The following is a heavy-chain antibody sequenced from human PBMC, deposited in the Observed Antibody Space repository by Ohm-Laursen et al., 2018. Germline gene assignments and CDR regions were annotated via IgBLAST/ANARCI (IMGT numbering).Heavy chain of an antibody. J-gene: IGHJ6*02. Sequence: SSLRLSCSAPGFTFSSFGMHWVRQAPGKGLEWVAVISFDGSKKYYADSVKGRFTISRDNSKNTVFLQMNSLRGEDMAVYYCAKDRDFWSGYSDVPGYGMDVWGQGTTVTVSS. CDR3: AKDRDFWSGYSDVPGYGMDV. D-gene: IGHD3-3*01. CDR1: GFTFSSFG. CDR2: ISFDGSKK. V-gene: IGHV3-30*18.